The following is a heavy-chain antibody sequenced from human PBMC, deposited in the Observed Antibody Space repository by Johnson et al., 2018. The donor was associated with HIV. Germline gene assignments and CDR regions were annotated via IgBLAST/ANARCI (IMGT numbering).Heavy chain of an antibody. CDR3: AREQFLESDAFDI. V-gene: IGHV3-7*01. Sequence: VQLVESGGGLVQPGGSLRLSCAASGFTFSSYWMSWVRQAPGKGPEWVANIKQDGSEKYYVDSVKGRFTISRDNAKNSLYLQMNSLRAEDTAVYYCAREQFLESDAFDIWGQGTMVTVSS. CDR1: GFTFSSYW. J-gene: IGHJ3*02. CDR2: IKQDGSEK. D-gene: IGHD3-3*01.